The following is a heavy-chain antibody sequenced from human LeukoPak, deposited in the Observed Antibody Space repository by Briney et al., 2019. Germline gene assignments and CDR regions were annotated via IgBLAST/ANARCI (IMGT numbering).Heavy chain of an antibody. CDR2: IYHSGST. D-gene: IGHD6-13*01. CDR3: ARSRAADGDYFDY. Sequence: SGTLSLTCAVSGGSISSSNWWSWVRQPPGKGLEWIGEIYHSGSTNYNPSLKSRVTISVDKSKNQFSLKLSSVTAADTAVYYCARSRAADGDYFDYWGQGTLVTVSS. CDR1: GGSISSSNW. J-gene: IGHJ4*02. V-gene: IGHV4-4*02.